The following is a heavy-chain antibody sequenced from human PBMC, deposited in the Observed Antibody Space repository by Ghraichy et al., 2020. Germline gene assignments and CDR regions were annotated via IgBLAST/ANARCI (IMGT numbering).Heavy chain of an antibody. J-gene: IGHJ4*02. Sequence: GGSLRLSCAASGFTFSSYAMHWVRQAPGKGLEWVAVISYDGSNKYYADSVKGRFTISRDNSKNTLYLQMNSLRAEDTAVYYCARGGWELLPTDYWGQGTLVTVSS. CDR1: GFTFSSYA. CDR2: ISYDGSNK. D-gene: IGHD1-26*01. V-gene: IGHV3-30-3*01. CDR3: ARGGWELLPTDY.